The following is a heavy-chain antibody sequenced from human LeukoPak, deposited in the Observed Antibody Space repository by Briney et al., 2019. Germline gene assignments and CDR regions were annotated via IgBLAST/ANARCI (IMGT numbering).Heavy chain of an antibody. J-gene: IGHJ4*02. D-gene: IGHD3-9*01. CDR1: GFTFSSYT. Sequence: GGSLRLSCAASGFTFSSYTMNWVRQAPGKGLEWVSSISSSSSAIYYAASVKGRFTISRNNAKNSLYLQMNSLRDEDTAVYYCARGALRYSDYWGQGTLVTVSS. V-gene: IGHV3-48*02. CDR2: ISSSSSAI. CDR3: ARGALRYSDY.